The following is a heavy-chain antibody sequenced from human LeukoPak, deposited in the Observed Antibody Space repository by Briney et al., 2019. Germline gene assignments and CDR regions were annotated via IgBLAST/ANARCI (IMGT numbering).Heavy chain of an antibody. CDR3: ARGSSGDAFDI. D-gene: IGHD6-6*01. Sequence: SETLSLTCAVYGGSFSGYYWSWIRQPPGKGLEWIGEINHSGSTNYNPSLKSRVTISADTSKNQFSLKLSSVTAADTAVYYCARGSSGDAFDIWGQGTMVTVSS. CDR2: INHSGST. CDR1: GGSFSGYY. J-gene: IGHJ3*02. V-gene: IGHV4-34*01.